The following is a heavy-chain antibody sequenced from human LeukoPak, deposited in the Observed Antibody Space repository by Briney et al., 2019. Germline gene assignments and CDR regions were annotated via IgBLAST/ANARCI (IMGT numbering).Heavy chain of an antibody. CDR3: TTDFRRDYYDSSGYYYAFDY. CDR1: GFTFSNAW. D-gene: IGHD3-22*01. CDR2: IKSKTDGGTT. Sequence: GGSLRLSCAASGFTFSNAWMSWVRQAPGKGLEWVGRIKSKTDGGTTDYAAPVKGRFTISRDDSKNTLHLQMNSLKTEDTAVYYCTTDFRRDYYDSSGYYYAFDYWGQGTLVTVSS. J-gene: IGHJ4*02. V-gene: IGHV3-15*01.